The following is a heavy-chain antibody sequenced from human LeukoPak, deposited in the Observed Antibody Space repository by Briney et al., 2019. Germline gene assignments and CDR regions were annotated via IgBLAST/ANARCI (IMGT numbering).Heavy chain of an antibody. V-gene: IGHV1-69*05. D-gene: IGHD6-13*01. CDR2: INPHIGTA. CDR1: GDTFSGYD. Sequence: SVKVSCKASGDTFSGYDMHWVRQAPGQGLEWMGWINPHIGTANYAQKFQGRVTMTTDESTSTAYMELSSLRSDDTAVYYCASFEAYSSSWGHDRNFDYWGQGTLVTVSS. J-gene: IGHJ4*02. CDR3: ASFEAYSSSWGHDRNFDY.